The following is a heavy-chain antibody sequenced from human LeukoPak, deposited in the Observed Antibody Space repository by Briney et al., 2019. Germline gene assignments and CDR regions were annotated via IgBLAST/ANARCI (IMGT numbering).Heavy chain of an antibody. V-gene: IGHV1-2*02. Sequence: ASVKVSCKASGYTFTGYYMHWVRQAPGQGLEWMGWINPNSGGTNYAQKFQGRVTMTRDTSISTAYMELSRLRSDDTAVYYCARDQYVTGWNYVGYYYYYMDVWGKGTTVTVSS. CDR1: GYTFTGYY. CDR3: ARDQYVTGWNYVGYYYYYMDV. CDR2: INPNSGGT. J-gene: IGHJ6*03. D-gene: IGHD1-7*01.